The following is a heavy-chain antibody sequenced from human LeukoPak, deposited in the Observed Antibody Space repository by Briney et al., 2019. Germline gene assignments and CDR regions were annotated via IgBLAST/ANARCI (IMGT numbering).Heavy chain of an antibody. CDR3: AIYDSSGYYNY. Sequence: GGSLRLSCAASGFTFSSYWMNWARQAPGKGLEWVASINHNGNVNYYVDSVKGRFTISRDNAKNSLYLQMSNLRAEDTAVYYCAIYDSSGYYNYWGQGTLVTVSS. D-gene: IGHD3-22*01. CDR1: GFTFSSYW. V-gene: IGHV3-7*03. CDR2: INHNGNVN. J-gene: IGHJ4*02.